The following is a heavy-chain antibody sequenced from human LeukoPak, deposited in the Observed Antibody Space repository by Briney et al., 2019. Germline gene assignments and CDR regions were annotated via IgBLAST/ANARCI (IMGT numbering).Heavy chain of an antibody. J-gene: IGHJ4*02. Sequence: GGSLRLSCAASGFTFSSYWMHWVRQAPGKGLVWVSRISNDGGNTSYADSVKGRFTISRDNAKNTLYLQMNSLRAEDTAIYYCAKDYLAVAGIAWGGYWGQGTLVTVSS. CDR2: ISNDGGNT. CDR1: GFTFSSYW. V-gene: IGHV3-74*01. CDR3: AKDYLAVAGIAWGGY. D-gene: IGHD6-19*01.